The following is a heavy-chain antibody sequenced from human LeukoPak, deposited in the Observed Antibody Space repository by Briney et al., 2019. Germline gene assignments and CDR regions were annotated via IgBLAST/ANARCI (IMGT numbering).Heavy chain of an antibody. D-gene: IGHD4-17*01. Sequence: ASVKVSCKASGYTFTSYGISWVRQAPGQGLEWMGWISAYNGNTNYAQKLQGRVTMTTDTSTSTAYMELSRLRSDDTAVYYCATEPKTDYVGYWGQGTLVTVSS. J-gene: IGHJ4*02. CDR3: ATEPKTDYVGY. CDR2: ISAYNGNT. V-gene: IGHV1-18*01. CDR1: GYTFTSYG.